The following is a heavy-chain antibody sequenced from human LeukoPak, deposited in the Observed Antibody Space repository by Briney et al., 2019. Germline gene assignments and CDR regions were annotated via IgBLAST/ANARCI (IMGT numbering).Heavy chain of an antibody. Sequence: GGSLRLSCAASGFDFSSNWMHWVRHAPGQGLVWVSRIKGDGISTNYADSVKGRFTISRDIAKNTLYLQMNSPRAEDTGVYYCAKDHYWSIDYWGRGTLVTVS. D-gene: IGHD3-3*01. CDR1: GFDFSSNW. V-gene: IGHV3-74*01. CDR3: AKDHYWSIDY. J-gene: IGHJ4*02. CDR2: IKGDGIST.